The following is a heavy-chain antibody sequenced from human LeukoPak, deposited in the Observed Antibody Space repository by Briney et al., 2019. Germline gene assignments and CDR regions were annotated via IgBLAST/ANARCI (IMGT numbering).Heavy chain of an antibody. Sequence: GGSLRLSCAASGFTFSSYAMSWVRQAPGKGLEWVSAISGSGGSTYYADSVKGRFTISRDNSKNTLYLQMNSLRAEDTAVYYCAKDVYGDYWGYYFDYWGQGTLVTASS. CDR3: AKDVYGDYWGYYFDY. CDR2: ISGSGGST. D-gene: IGHD4-17*01. J-gene: IGHJ4*02. CDR1: GFTFSSYA. V-gene: IGHV3-23*01.